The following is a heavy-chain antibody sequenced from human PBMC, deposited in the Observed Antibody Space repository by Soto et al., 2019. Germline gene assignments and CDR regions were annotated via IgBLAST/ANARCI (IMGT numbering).Heavy chain of an antibody. CDR2: INHSGST. D-gene: IGHD6-19*01. J-gene: IGHJ4*02. Sequence: SETLSLTCAVYGGSFSGYYWSWIRQPPGKGLEWIGEINHSGSTNYNPSLKSRVTISVDTSKNQFSLKLSSVTAADTAVYYCASAVAGTYADYWGQGTLVTVS. V-gene: IGHV4-34*01. CDR3: ASAVAGTYADY. CDR1: GGSFSGYY.